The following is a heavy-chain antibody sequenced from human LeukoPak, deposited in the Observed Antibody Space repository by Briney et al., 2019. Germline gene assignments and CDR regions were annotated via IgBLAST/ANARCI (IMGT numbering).Heavy chain of an antibody. CDR3: SKGVRPYGDYFDY. J-gene: IGHJ4*02. D-gene: IGHD3-10*01. Sequence: GGSLRLXCAASGFTFSNYAMNWVRQAPGKELEWVSDISGSGRSIYCGDSFQGRFTISRDNSKNTVYLQMNSLRAEDTAIYYCSKGVRPYGDYFDYWGQGTLVTVSS. CDR1: GFTFSNYA. CDR2: ISGSGRSI. V-gene: IGHV3-23*01.